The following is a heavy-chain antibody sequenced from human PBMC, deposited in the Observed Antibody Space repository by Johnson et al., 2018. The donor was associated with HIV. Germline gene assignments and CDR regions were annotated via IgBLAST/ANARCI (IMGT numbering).Heavy chain of an antibody. CDR2: ISWNSGSI. CDR1: GFTFDDYA. J-gene: IGHJ3*02. D-gene: IGHD6-6*01. Sequence: QLVASGGGLVQPGRSLRLSCAASGFTFDDYAMYWVRQGPGKGLEWVSGISWNSGSIGYADSVTGRFTISRDNAKNSLYRQMNSLRAEDTAVSYCARERSLNEYSSSWDAFDIWGQGTMVTVSS. V-gene: IGHV3-9*01. CDR3: ARERSLNEYSSSWDAFDI.